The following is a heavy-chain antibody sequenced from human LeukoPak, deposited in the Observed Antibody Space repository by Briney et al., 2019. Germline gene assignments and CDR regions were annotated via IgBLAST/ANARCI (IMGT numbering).Heavy chain of an antibody. CDR1: GFTFSSYS. CDR2: ISSSSSYI. Sequence: GGSLRLSCAASGFTFSSYSMNWVRQARGKGLEWVSSISSSSSYIYYADSVKGRFTISRDNAKNSVYLQMNSLRAEDTAVYYCARGWDGDYGMDVWGQGTTVTVSS. CDR3: ARGWDGDYGMDV. V-gene: IGHV3-21*06. J-gene: IGHJ6*02. D-gene: IGHD4-17*01.